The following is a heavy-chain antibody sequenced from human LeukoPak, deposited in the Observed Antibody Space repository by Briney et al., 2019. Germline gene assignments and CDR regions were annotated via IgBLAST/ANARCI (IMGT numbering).Heavy chain of an antibody. Sequence: GGSLRLSCAASGFTVSSNYMSWVRQAPGKRLEWVSVIYSGGSTYYADSVKGRFTISRGNSKNTLYLQMNSLKSDDTAVYYCARDRVGGDLTGVSLYWGQGTLVTVSS. V-gene: IGHV3-53*05. CDR1: GFTVSSNY. J-gene: IGHJ4*01. CDR2: IYSGGST. CDR3: ARDRVGGDLTGVSLY. D-gene: IGHD4-17*01.